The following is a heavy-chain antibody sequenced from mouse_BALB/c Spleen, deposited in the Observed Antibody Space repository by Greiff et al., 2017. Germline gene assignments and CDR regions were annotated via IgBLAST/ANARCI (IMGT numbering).Heavy chain of an antibody. CDR2: IDPENGNT. V-gene: IGHV14-1*02. D-gene: IGHD4-1*01. Sequence: EVQLQQSGAELVRPGALVKLSCKASGFNIKDYYMHWVKQRPEQGLEWIGWIDPENGNTIYDPKFQGKASITADTSSNTAYLQLSSLTSEDTAVYYCARRLGRGAMDYWGQGTSVTVSS. J-gene: IGHJ4*01. CDR1: GFNIKDYY. CDR3: ARRLGRGAMDY.